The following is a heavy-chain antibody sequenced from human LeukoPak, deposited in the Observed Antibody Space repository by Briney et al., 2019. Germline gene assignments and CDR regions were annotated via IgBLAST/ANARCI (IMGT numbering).Heavy chain of an antibody. V-gene: IGHV4-30-4*01. CDR3: ARGRDGYGYNWFDP. D-gene: IGHD5-24*01. CDR2: IYYSGGT. Sequence: SETLSLTCTVSGGSISSGDYYWSWIRQPPGKGLEWIGYIYYSGGTYYNPSLKSRVTISVDTSKNQFSLKLSSVTAADTAVYYCARGRDGYGYNWFDPWGQGTLVTVSS. CDR1: GGSISSGDYY. J-gene: IGHJ5*02.